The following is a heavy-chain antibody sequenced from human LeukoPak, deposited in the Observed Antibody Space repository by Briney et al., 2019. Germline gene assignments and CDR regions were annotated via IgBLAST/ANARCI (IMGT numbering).Heavy chain of an antibody. CDR2: LYYSGNT. J-gene: IGHJ4*02. CDR3: ARGSSPFDY. Sequence: SETLSLTCTVSGGSISSYYWSCSRQPPGKGLEWIGSLYYSGNTNYNPSLKSRVTISLDTSKNQFSLKLSSVTAADTAVYYWARGSSPFDYWGQGTLVTVSS. CDR1: GGSISSYY. V-gene: IGHV4-59*08.